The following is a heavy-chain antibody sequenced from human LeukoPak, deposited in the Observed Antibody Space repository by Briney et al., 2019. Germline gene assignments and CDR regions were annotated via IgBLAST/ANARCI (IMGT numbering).Heavy chain of an antibody. J-gene: IGHJ4*02. V-gene: IGHV1-2*02. D-gene: IGHD6-13*01. CDR3: ARGLRAAVTDY. CDR1: GYTFTGYY. Sequence: ATVTVSCKTSGYTFTGYYMHWVRQAPGQGLEWMGWINPNSGGTNYAQKFQGRVTMTRDTSISTAYMELSRLRFDDTAVYYCARGLRAAVTDYWGQGTLVTVSS. CDR2: INPNSGGT.